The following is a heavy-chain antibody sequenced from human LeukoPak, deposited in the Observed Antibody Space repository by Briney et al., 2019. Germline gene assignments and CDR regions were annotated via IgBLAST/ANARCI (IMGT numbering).Heavy chain of an antibody. J-gene: IGHJ3*02. V-gene: IGHV3-7*01. D-gene: IGHD3-9*01. CDR3: ARDSFDWSPHDAFDI. CDR1: GFTFSSYW. CDR2: IKQDGSEK. Sequence: PGGSLRLSCAASGFTFSSYWMSWVRQAPGKGLGWVANIKQDGSEKYYVDSVKGRFTISRDNAKNSLYLQMNSLRAEDTAVYYCARDSFDWSPHDAFDIWGQGTMVTVSS.